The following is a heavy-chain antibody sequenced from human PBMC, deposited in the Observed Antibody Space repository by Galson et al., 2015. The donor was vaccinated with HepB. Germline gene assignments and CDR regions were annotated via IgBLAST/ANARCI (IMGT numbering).Heavy chain of an antibody. J-gene: IGHJ4*02. V-gene: IGHV4-59*12. CDR1: GGSISSYY. D-gene: IGHD5/OR15-5a*01. Sequence: ETLSLTCTVSGGSISSYYWSWIRQPPGKGLEWIGYIYYSGSTNYNPSLKSRVTISVDTSKNQFSLKLSSVTAADTAVYYCARDLRYMDYWGQGTLVTVSS. CDR3: ARDLRYMDY. CDR2: IYYSGST.